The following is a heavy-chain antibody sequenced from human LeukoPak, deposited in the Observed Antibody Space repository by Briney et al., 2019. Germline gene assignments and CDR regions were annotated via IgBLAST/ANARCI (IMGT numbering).Heavy chain of an antibody. J-gene: IGHJ4*02. CDR1: VHTFTIYS. CDR2: ISSYDCNT. CDR3: ARMSGYSYY. Sequence: GAAVKVSCTVSVHTFTIYSISWVRQATGQGLELMGRISSYDCNTNYAQQLQSRVNMTTDTAKSTAYRELRSLSSDDTGVYYCARMSGYSYYWGQGTLVTVSS. D-gene: IGHD5-18*01. V-gene: IGHV1-18*01.